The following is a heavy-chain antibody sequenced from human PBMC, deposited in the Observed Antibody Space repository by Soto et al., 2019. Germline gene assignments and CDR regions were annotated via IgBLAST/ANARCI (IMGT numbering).Heavy chain of an antibody. J-gene: IGHJ3*02. D-gene: IGHD3-10*01. CDR2: INSDGSST. Sequence: GGSLRLSCAASGFTFSSYWMHWVRQAPGKGLVWVSRINSDGSSTSYADSVKGRFTISRDNAKNTLYLQMNSLRAEDTAVYYCARYYYGSGSYYAFDIWGQGTMVTVSS. V-gene: IGHV3-74*01. CDR1: GFTFSSYW. CDR3: ARYYYGSGSYYAFDI.